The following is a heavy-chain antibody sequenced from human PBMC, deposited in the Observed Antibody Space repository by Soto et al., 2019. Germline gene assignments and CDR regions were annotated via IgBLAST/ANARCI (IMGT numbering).Heavy chain of an antibody. CDR1: GGTFSSYA. J-gene: IGHJ4*02. CDR2: IIPIFGTA. V-gene: IGHV1-69*12. Sequence: QVQLVQSGAEVKKPGSSVKVSCKASGGTFSSYAISWVRQAPGQGLEWMGGIIPIFGTANYAQKFQGRVTITADESTSTAYMELSSLRSEDTAVYYCARERGGYCTNGVCPFDYWGQGTLVTVSS. CDR3: ARERGGYCTNGVCPFDY. D-gene: IGHD2-8*01.